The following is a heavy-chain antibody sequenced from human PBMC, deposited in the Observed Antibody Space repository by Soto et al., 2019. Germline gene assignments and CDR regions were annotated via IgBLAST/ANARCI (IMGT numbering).Heavy chain of an antibody. CDR1: GYSFANYW. D-gene: IGHD5-18*01. Sequence: GESLKISCKASGYSFANYWIGWVCQKPGKRLEWIGCIYTGDSETTYKPTCEGHVIISVDSCRCTACLEWSSLKASDTAMYYCARQGAPTDTVVYDFWGQGTQVTVSS. V-gene: IGHV5-51*01. J-gene: IGHJ4*02. CDR2: IYTGDSET. CDR3: ARQGAPTDTVVYDF.